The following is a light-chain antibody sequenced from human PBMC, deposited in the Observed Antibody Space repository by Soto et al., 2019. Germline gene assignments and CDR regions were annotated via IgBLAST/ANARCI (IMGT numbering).Light chain of an antibody. J-gene: IGKJ1*01. CDR2: AAS. CDR1: QGIRND. CDR3: LQHSTYPLT. Sequence: DIQMTQFPSSLSASVGDRVTITCRASQGIRNDLAWYQQKPGKAPKRLIYAASSLQSGVPSRFRGSRSWTEFTLAINSLQPEDFATFYCLQHSTYPLTFGQGTKVEIK. V-gene: IGKV1-17*01.